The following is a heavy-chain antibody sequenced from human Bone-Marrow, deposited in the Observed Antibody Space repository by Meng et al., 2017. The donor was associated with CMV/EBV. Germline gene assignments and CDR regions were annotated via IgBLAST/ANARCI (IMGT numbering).Heavy chain of an antibody. CDR3: ARAMVRGVQRYFDY. J-gene: IGHJ4*02. CDR1: GCSLSSYY. D-gene: IGHD3-10*01. Sequence: QVQLPASCPGLVNPSGPLSLPCSCSGCSLSSYYWGLLRQPAGKGLEWIGRIYTSGSPHYNPSLKSRVTMSVDTSQNQSSLKLSSVTAADTAVYYCARAMVRGVQRYFDYWGQGTLVTVSS. V-gene: IGHV4-4*07. CDR2: IYTSGSP.